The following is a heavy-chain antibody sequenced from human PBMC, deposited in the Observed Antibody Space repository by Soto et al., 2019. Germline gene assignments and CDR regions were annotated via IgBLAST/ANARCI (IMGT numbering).Heavy chain of an antibody. Sequence: GGSLRLSCEASGFTFSSYWMSWVRQAPGKGLEWVANIKQDGSEKYYVDSVKGRFTISRDNAKNSLYMQMNSLRVEDTAVYYCARSHPRTVAAAIDCWGQGTLVTVSS. D-gene: IGHD6-25*01. J-gene: IGHJ4*02. V-gene: IGHV3-7*05. CDR2: IKQDGSEK. CDR1: GFTFSSYW. CDR3: ARSHPRTVAAAIDC.